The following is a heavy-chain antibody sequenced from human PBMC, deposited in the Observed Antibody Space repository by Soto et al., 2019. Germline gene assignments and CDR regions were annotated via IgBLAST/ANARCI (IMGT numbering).Heavy chain of an antibody. J-gene: IGHJ3*02. D-gene: IGHD2-8*01. CDR1: GGIFSSNI. V-gene: IGHV1-69*08. CDR2: IIPILATA. CDR3: ARASEDCTNGVCYKAAFDI. Sequence: QVQLVQSGAEVQKPGSSVKVSCKASGGIFSSNIISWVRQAPGQGLEWMGRIIPILATANYAQKFQGRITITADKSRNTAYMELSRLRSDDTAVYYCARASEDCTNGVCYKAAFDIWGQGTRVTVSS.